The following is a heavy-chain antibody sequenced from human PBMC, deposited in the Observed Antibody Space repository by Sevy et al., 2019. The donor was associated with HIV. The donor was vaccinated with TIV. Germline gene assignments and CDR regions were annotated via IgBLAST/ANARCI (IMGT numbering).Heavy chain of an antibody. CDR3: AREYSSSWPNYYFDY. CDR2: IYYSGST. J-gene: IGHJ4*02. D-gene: IGHD6-13*01. CDR1: GGSVSSGSYY. Sequence: SETLSLTCTVSGGSVSSGSYYWSWIRQPPGKGLEWIGYIYYSGSTNYYPSLKSRVTISVDTSKNQFSLKLSSVTAADTAVYYCAREYSSSWPNYYFDYWGQGTLVTVSS. V-gene: IGHV4-61*01.